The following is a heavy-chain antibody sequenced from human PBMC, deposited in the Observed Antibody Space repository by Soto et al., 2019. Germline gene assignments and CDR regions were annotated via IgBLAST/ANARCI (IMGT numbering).Heavy chain of an antibody. D-gene: IGHD2-15*01. CDR1: GLAQRSHR. CDR2: THRQGSRT. Sequence: TFSSDVHGLAQRSHRMQYPRTEIDKGLGWVSRTHRQGSRTSYADYVKGGFTISGENAKNTLYLQKNRMRAEDTAVYYCVRTSLVVAAATREDYWGQGTLVTVSS. CDR3: VRTSLVVAAATREDY. J-gene: IGHJ4*02. V-gene: IGHV3-74*01.